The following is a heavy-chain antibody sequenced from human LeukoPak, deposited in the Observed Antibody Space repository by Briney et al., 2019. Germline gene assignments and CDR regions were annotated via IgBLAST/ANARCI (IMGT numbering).Heavy chain of an antibody. CDR2: ISYDGSNK. Sequence: GGSLRLSCAAYGFTFSSYAMHWVRQAPGKGLEWVAVISYDGSNKYYADSVKGRFTISRDNSKNTLYLQMNSLRAEDTAVYYCARGGEQWLYYFDYWGQGTLVTVSS. V-gene: IGHV3-30*04. J-gene: IGHJ4*02. CDR3: ARGGEQWLYYFDY. CDR1: GFTFSSYA. D-gene: IGHD6-19*01.